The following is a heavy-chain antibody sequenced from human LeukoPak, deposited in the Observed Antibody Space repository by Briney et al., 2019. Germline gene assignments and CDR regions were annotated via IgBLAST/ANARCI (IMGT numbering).Heavy chain of an antibody. J-gene: IGHJ4*02. D-gene: IGHD2-2*01. CDR3: AKASGYCSSTTSCYLYFDY. Sequence: GGSLSLSCATSGFTFSSYAMSWVRPAPGKGLEWVSGINNSGGSTYYADSVKGRFTISRDNPKNTLYLQMNSLRDEDTAVYYCAKASGYCSSTTSCYLYFDYWGQGTLVTVSS. V-gene: IGHV3-23*01. CDR1: GFTFSSYA. CDR2: INNSGGST.